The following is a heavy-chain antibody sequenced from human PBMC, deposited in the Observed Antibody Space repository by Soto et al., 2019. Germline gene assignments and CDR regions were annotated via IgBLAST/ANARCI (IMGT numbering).Heavy chain of an antibody. Sequence: QVQLVESGGGLVKPGGSLRLSCAASGITFSDYYMSWIRQAPGKWLEWGSYISSSGSTIYYTDSVKGRFTISRDNAKNSLYLQMNSLRAEDTAVYYCASVLQGLELQVGLYHSYGMDVWGQGPTVTVSS. V-gene: IGHV3-11*01. J-gene: IGHJ6*02. CDR3: ASVLQGLELQVGLYHSYGMDV. D-gene: IGHD1-7*01. CDR2: ISSSGSTI. CDR1: GITFSDYY.